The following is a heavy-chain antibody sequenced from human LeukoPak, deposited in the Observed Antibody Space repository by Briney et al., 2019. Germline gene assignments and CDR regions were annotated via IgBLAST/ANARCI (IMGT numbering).Heavy chain of an antibody. CDR2: LSYGGTNK. D-gene: IGHD3-3*01. J-gene: IGHJ3*01. CDR3: ARDRSGYANDAFDF. CDR1: GFTFSDYA. V-gene: IGHV3-30-3*01. Sequence: GGSLRLSCAASGFTFSDYAMHWVRQAPGKGLEWVAVLSYGGTNKYYADSVKGRFTISRDNSRNTMFLQMNSLRAEDTAVYHCARDRSGYANDAFDFWGQGTMVTVSS.